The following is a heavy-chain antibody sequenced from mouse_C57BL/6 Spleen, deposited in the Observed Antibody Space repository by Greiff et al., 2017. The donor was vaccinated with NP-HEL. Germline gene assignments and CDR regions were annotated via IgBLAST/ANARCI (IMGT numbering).Heavy chain of an antibody. CDR1: GYTFTNYW. CDR2: IYPGGGYT. J-gene: IGHJ2*01. Sequence: QVQLKQSGAELVRPGTSVKMSCKASGYTFTNYWIGWAKQRPGHGLEWIGDIYPGGGYTNYNEKFKGKATLTADKSSSTAYMQFSSLTSEDSAIYYCARGTYGSRVWDYWGQGTTLTVSS. D-gene: IGHD1-1*01. CDR3: ARGTYGSRVWDY. V-gene: IGHV1-63*01.